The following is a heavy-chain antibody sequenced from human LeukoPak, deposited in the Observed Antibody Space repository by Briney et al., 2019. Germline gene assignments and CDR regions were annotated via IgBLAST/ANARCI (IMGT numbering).Heavy chain of an antibody. J-gene: IGHJ3*02. CDR1: GGSISSSSYY. D-gene: IGHD6-13*01. Sequence: SETLSLTCTVSGGSISSSSYYWGWICQPPGKGLEWIGSIYYNGYTYYNPSLKSRLTMSVDTSKNQFSLILSSVTAADTAVYYCARGPSSSWSLDAFDMWGQGTMVTASS. CDR3: ARGPSSSWSLDAFDM. CDR2: IYYNGYT. V-gene: IGHV4-39*01.